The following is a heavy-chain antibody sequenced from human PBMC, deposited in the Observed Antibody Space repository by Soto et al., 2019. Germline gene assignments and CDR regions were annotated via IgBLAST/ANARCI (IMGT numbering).Heavy chain of an antibody. CDR2: ISWNSGSI. CDR3: AKDMGYDLSPLGYFDY. CDR1: GFTFDDYA. J-gene: IGHJ4*02. Sequence: EVQLVESGGGLVQPGRSPRLSCAASGFTFDDYAMHWVRQAPGKGLEWVSGISWNSGSIGYADSVKGRFTISRANAKNSLYLQMNSLRSEDTALYYCAKDMGYDLSPLGYFDYWGQGTLGTVSS. V-gene: IGHV3-9*01. D-gene: IGHD5-12*01.